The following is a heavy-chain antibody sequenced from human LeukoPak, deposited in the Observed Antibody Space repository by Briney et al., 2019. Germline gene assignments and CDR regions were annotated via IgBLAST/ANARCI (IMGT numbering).Heavy chain of an antibody. V-gene: IGHV1-46*01. D-gene: IGHD3-16*01. CDR2: INPSGGST. Sequence: GASVKVSCKASGYTFTSYYMHWVRQAPGQGLEWMGIINPSGGSTSYAQKFQGRVTMTRDASTSTVYMELSSLRSEETGVYFCARAELPVSTTGGRSRTYFDYWGQGTLVTVSS. CDR1: GYTFTSYY. J-gene: IGHJ4*02. CDR3: ARAELPVSTTGGRSRTYFDY.